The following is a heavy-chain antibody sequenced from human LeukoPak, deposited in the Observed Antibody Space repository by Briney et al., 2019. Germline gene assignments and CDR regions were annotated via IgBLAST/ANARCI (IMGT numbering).Heavy chain of an antibody. CDR1: GYTFTGYH. Sequence: ASVKVSCKASGYTFTGYHLHWVRQAPGQGLEWMGWISPSSGATHYAQKFQGRVTMTRDTSISTVYMELSRLTSDDTAVYFCARFSVGGRYDFDYWGQGTLVTVSS. D-gene: IGHD3-9*01. V-gene: IGHV1-2*02. CDR3: ARFSVGGRYDFDY. CDR2: ISPSSGAT. J-gene: IGHJ4*02.